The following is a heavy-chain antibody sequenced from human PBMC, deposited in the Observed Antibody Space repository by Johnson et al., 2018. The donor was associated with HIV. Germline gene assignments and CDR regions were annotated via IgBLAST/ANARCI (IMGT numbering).Heavy chain of an antibody. V-gene: IGHV3-30-3*01. CDR2: ISYDGSNK. D-gene: IGHD6-13*01. J-gene: IGHJ3*02. Sequence: QVQLVESGGGVVQPGGSLRLSCAASGFTFSSYAMHWVRQAPGKGLEWVAVISYDGSNKYYADSVKGRFTISRDNSKNTLYLQMNSLRADDTAVYYCARANSTWDAFDIWGQGTMVTVSS. CDR3: ARANSTWDAFDI. CDR1: GFTFSSYA.